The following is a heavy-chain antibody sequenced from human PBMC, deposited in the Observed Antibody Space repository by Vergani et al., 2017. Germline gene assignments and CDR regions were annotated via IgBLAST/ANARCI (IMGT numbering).Heavy chain of an antibody. J-gene: IGHJ4*02. V-gene: IGHV4-39*01. CDR1: GGSITYGAFY. Sequence: QLQLQESGPGLVKPSETLSLTCTVSGGSITYGAFYWGWIRQSPGKGLEWIGSIYYSENKFYNPSLESRVTLSIDTTKNQFSLKLKSVTAADTAVYYCVGRGYSYGPQGYDYWGQGTLVTVSS. CDR3: VGRGYSYGPQGYDY. CDR2: IYYSENK. D-gene: IGHD5-18*01.